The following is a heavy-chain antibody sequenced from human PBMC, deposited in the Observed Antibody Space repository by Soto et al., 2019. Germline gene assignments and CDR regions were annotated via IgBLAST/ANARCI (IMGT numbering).Heavy chain of an antibody. CDR2: IWYDGSNK. CDR3: AREREVGWIFGVAKMEGPFDY. Sequence: PGGSLRLSCAASGFTFSSYGMHWVRQAPGKGLEWVAVIWYDGSNKYYADSVKGRFTISRDNSKNTLYLQMNSLRAEDTAVYYCAREREVGWIFGVAKMEGPFDYWGQGPLVTVSS. D-gene: IGHD3-3*01. J-gene: IGHJ4*02. CDR1: GFTFSSYG. V-gene: IGHV3-33*01.